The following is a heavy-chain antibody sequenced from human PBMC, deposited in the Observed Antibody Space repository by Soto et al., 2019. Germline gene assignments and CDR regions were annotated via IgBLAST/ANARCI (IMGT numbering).Heavy chain of an antibody. J-gene: IGHJ5*02. CDR1: GGSFSGYY. V-gene: IGHV4-34*01. D-gene: IGHD3-3*01. CDR2: INHSGST. Sequence: QVQLQQWGAGLLKPSETLSLTCAVYGGSFSGYYWSWIRQPPGKGLEWIGEINHSGSTNYNPSLKRRVTISVATSKNQFALKLGSVTAADTAVYYCARGPFWSGYYNGGNGPTKNWFDPWGQGTLVTVSS. CDR3: ARGPFWSGYYNGGNGPTKNWFDP.